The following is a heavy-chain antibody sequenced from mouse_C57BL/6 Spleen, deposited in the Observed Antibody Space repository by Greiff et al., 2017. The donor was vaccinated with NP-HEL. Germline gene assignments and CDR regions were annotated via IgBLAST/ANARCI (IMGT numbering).Heavy chain of an antibody. Sequence: EVKLMESEGGLVQPGSSMKLSCTASGFTFSDYYMAWVRQVPEKGLEWVANINYDGSSTYYLDSLKSRFIISRDNAKNILYLQMSSLKSEDTATYYCARDLRYYYGSSYGYFDVWGTGTTVTVSS. CDR1: GFTFSDYY. J-gene: IGHJ1*03. CDR3: ARDLRYYYGSSYGYFDV. D-gene: IGHD1-1*01. CDR2: INYDGSST. V-gene: IGHV5-16*01.